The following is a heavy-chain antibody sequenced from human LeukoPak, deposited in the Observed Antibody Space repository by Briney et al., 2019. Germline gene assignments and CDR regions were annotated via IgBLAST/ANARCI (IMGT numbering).Heavy chain of an antibody. CDR2: IKQDGGER. V-gene: IGHV3-7*03. D-gene: IGHD2-8*01. CDR3: ARDGGSSVLMVYAPFDY. J-gene: IGHJ4*02. Sequence: GGSLRLSCAASGFTFNSYWMSWVRQAPGKGLEWVANIKQDGGERYYVDSVKGRFTISRDNAKNSLYLQMNSLRAEDTAVYYCARDGGSSVLMVYAPFDYWGQGTLVTVSS. CDR1: GFTFNSYW.